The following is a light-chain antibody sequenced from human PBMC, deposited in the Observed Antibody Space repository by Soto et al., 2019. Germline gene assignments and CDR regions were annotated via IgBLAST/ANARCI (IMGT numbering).Light chain of an antibody. CDR3: CSYAGSYDWV. J-gene: IGLJ3*02. Sequence: QSALIQPRSVSGSPGQTVTISCTGTSSDVGGYNYVSWYQQHPGKAPKVLIYEVTKRPSGVPDRFSGSKSGNTASLTISGLQAEDEADYYCCSYAGSYDWVFGGGTKVTVL. CDR2: EVT. V-gene: IGLV2-11*01. CDR1: SSDVGGYNY.